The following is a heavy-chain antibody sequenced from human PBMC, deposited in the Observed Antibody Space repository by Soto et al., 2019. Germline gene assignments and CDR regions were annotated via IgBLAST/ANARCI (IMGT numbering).Heavy chain of an antibody. V-gene: IGHV3-23*01. Sequence: GGSRRRAWAASGFPSSGYAMSWVGQAPGQGLEWVSAISGSGGSTYYADSVKGRFTISRDKSKSTLYLQMNSLRAEDTAVYYCAKEIHYDSSGYYYDFAFDIWVQGTRVT. CDR1: GFPSSGYA. D-gene: IGHD3-22*01. CDR2: ISGSGGST. CDR3: AKEIHYDSSGYYYDFAFDI. J-gene: IGHJ3*02.